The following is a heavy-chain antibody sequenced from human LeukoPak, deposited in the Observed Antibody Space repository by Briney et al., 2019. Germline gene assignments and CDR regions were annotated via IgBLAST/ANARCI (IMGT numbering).Heavy chain of an antibody. J-gene: IGHJ3*02. Sequence: ASVKVSCKASGYTFTSYGISWVRQAPGQGLEWMGWISAYNGNTNYAQKLQGRVTMTTDTSTSTAYMELRSLRSDDTAVYYCARGSTTVVTEGGYAFDIWGQGTMVTVSS. CDR3: ARGSTTVVTEGGYAFDI. D-gene: IGHD4-23*01. CDR1: GYTFTSYG. V-gene: IGHV1-18*01. CDR2: ISAYNGNT.